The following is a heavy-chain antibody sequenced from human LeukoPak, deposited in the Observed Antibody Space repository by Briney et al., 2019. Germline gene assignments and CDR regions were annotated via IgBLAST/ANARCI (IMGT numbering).Heavy chain of an antibody. CDR1: GYSFTSYW. CDR2: IYPGPSDT. J-gene: IGHJ4*02. D-gene: IGHD1-26*01. CDR3: ARHPNSGSYLDY. V-gene: IGHV5-51*01. Sequence: GESLKIPCKGSGYSFTSYWIAWVRQMPGKGLEWMGIIYPGPSDTRYSPSFQGQVTISAHKSISTAYLQWSSLKASDTAMYYCARHPNSGSYLDYWGQGTLVTASS.